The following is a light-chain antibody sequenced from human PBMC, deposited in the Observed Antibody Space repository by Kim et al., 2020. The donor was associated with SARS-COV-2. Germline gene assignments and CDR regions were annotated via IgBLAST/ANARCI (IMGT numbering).Light chain of an antibody. CDR1: QGISNY. Sequence: DIQMTQSPSVMSASVGDRITITCRASQGISNYLAWFQQKPGKAPKRLIYVASSLQSGVPSRFSGSASGTEFALTISSLQPEDFATYYCLQHNTYPRPTFGGGTKVDIK. CDR3: LQHNTYPRPT. CDR2: VAS. V-gene: IGKV1-17*03. J-gene: IGKJ4*01.